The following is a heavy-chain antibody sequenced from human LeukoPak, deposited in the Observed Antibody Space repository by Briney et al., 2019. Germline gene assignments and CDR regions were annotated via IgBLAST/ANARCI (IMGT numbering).Heavy chain of an antibody. Sequence: PGGSLRLSCAASGFTFSSYWMSWVRQAPGKGLEWIGSIYHSGSTHYNSSLKSRVTISVDTSKNQLSLKLSSVTAADTAVYYCARGVGLTQGGTFDYWGQGTLVTVSS. J-gene: IGHJ4*02. CDR3: ARGVGLTQGGTFDY. CDR2: IYHSGST. D-gene: IGHD1-1*01. V-gene: IGHV4-4*02. CDR1: GFTFSSYW.